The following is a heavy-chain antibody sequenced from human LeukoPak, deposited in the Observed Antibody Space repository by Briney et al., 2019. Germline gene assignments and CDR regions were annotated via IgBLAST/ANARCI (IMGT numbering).Heavy chain of an antibody. J-gene: IGHJ3*02. CDR2: IYYSGST. V-gene: IGHV4-34*01. CDR3: ARDRTYDSGSVAFDI. CDR1: GGSFSGYY. D-gene: IGHD3-22*01. Sequence: SETLSLTCAVYGGSFSGYYWGWIRQPPGKGLEWIGNIYYSGSTYYNPSLKSRVTISVDTSKNQFSLKLSSVTAADTAVYYCARDRTYDSGSVAFDIWGQGTMVTVSS.